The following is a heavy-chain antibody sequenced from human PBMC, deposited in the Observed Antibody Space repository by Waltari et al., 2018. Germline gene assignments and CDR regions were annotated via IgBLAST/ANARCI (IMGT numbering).Heavy chain of an antibody. CDR3: AKAHFYDTSGYIEH. CDR1: GFIFNNSP. Sequence: EVQVLESGGGLVQPGGSVRLTCAAAGFIFNNSPLNWVRQAPGKGLEWVSGINGYGDKTYYADSVKGRFTLSRDNSRNTLSLQMNSLRAEDTAVYYCAKAHFYDTSGYIEHWGQGTLVTVSS. CDR2: INGYGDKT. V-gene: IGHV3-23*01. D-gene: IGHD3-22*01. J-gene: IGHJ5*02.